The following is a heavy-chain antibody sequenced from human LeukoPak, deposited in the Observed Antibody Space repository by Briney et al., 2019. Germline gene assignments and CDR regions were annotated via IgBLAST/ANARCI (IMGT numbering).Heavy chain of an antibody. CDR2: IYYSGST. V-gene: IGHV4-39*07. Sequence: SETLSLTCTVSGGSISSSSYYWGWIRQPPGKGLEWIGSIYYSGSTYYNPSLKSRVTMSVDTSKNQFSLRVSSVTAADTAVYYCAREGGGTYYPHYYFDYWGQGTLVTVSS. J-gene: IGHJ4*02. D-gene: IGHD2-15*01. CDR1: GGSISSSSYY. CDR3: AREGGGTYYPHYYFDY.